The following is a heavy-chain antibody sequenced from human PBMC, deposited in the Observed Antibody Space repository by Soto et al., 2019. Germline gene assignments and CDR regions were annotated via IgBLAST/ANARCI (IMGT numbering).Heavy chain of an antibody. CDR3: AKARPYYYDSSGYPDY. CDR1: GFTFDDYT. D-gene: IGHD3-22*01. CDR2: ISWDGGST. V-gene: IGHV3-43*01. J-gene: IGHJ4*02. Sequence: GGSLSLSCAASGFTFDDYTMHWVRQAPGKGLEWVSLISWDGGSTYYADSVKGRFTISRDNSKNSLYLQMNSLRTEDTALYYCAKARPYYYDSSGYPDYWGQGTLVTVSS.